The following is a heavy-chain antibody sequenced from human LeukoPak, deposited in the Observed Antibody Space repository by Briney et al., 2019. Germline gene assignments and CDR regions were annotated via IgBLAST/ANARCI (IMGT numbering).Heavy chain of an antibody. V-gene: IGHV1-69*01. CDR2: IIPIFGTA. D-gene: IGHD3-22*01. CDR1: GGTFSSYA. Sequence: ASVKVSCKASGGTFSSYAISWVRQAPGQGLEWMGGIIPIFGTANYAQKFQGRVTITADESTSTAYMELSSLRSEDTAVYYCAREMAYDSSGYYYDYWGQGTLVTASS. CDR3: AREMAYDSSGYYYDY. J-gene: IGHJ4*02.